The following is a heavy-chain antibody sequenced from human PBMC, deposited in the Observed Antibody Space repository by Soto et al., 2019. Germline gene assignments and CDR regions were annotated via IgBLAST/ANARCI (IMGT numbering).Heavy chain of an antibody. Sequence: SETLSLTCTISGGSISSYYWSWIRQTPGKGLEWIGYVYFSGSTNYNPSLKSRVLISIDTSRNQFSLKLNSVTAADKAVYYCTTDLDIGHRGQGPTNVRGHGKPVTVYS. J-gene: IGHJ4*01. V-gene: IGHV4-59*01. CDR2: VYFSGST. CDR3: TTDLDIGHRGQGPTNV. CDR1: GGSISSYY. D-gene: IGHD1-1*01.